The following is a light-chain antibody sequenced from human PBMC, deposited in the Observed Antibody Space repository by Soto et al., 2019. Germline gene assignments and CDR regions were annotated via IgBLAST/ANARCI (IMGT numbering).Light chain of an antibody. CDR1: SNDIGAYNF. Sequence: QSVLTQPASVSGSPGQSITISCTGTSNDIGAYNFVSWYQQHPGKAPKLMIYDVSNRPSGLSNRFSGSKSGSTASLTISGLQAEDEADYYCSSYTTSSLYVFGTGTRSPS. CDR2: DVS. CDR3: SSYTTSSLYV. J-gene: IGLJ1*01. V-gene: IGLV2-14*03.